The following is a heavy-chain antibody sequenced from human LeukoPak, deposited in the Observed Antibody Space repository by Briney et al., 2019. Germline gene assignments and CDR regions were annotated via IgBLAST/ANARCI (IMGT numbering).Heavy chain of an antibody. V-gene: IGHV1-8*01. J-gene: IGHJ5*02. CDR2: MNPNSGNT. D-gene: IGHD3-3*01. CDR3: ARAPTYYDFWSGYYTGFWFDP. Sequence: GASVKVSCKASGYTFTSYDINWVRQATGQGLEWMGWMNPNSGNTGYAQKFQGRVTMTRNTSISTAYMELSSLRSEDTAVYYCARAPTYYDFWSGYYTGFWFDPWGQGTLVTVSS. CDR1: GYTFTSYD.